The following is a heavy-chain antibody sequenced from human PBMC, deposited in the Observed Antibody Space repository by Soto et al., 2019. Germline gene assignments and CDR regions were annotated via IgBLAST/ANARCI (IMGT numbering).Heavy chain of an antibody. D-gene: IGHD3-10*01. Sequence: ASVKVSCKASGYTFTSYDINWVRQATGQGLEWMGWMNPNSGNTGYAQKFQGRVTMTRNTSISTAYMELSSLRSEDTAVYYCARVGRFFSYGSGSYPGYWGQGTLVTVSS. CDR2: MNPNSGNT. CDR1: GYTFTSYD. V-gene: IGHV1-8*01. CDR3: ARVGRFFSYGSGSYPGY. J-gene: IGHJ4*02.